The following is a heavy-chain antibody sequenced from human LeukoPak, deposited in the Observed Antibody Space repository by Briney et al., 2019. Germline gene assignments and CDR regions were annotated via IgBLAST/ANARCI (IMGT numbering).Heavy chain of an antibody. CDR3: AKDGGLWISAHWGDS. CDR2: ISTGGGNT. V-gene: IGHV3-23*01. J-gene: IGHJ4*02. Sequence: GGSLRLSCAASGFTFSSYAMSWVRQAPGKGLKWVSTISTGGGNTYYADSVQGRFTVSRDDSKNTLYLQMNSLRAEDTAVYYCAKDGGLWISAHWGDSWGRGTLVTVSS. D-gene: IGHD2-2*03. CDR1: GFTFSSYA.